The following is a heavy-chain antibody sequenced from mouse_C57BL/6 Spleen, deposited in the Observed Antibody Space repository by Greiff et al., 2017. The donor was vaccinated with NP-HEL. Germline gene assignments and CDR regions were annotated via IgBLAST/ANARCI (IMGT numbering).Heavy chain of an antibody. CDR2: IRSKSNNYAT. J-gene: IGHJ4*01. CDR3: VSDGYYSYAMDY. CDR1: GFSFNTYA. Sequence: EVKLMESGGGLVQPKGSLKLSCAASGFSFNTYAMNWVRQAPGKGLEWVARIRSKSNNYATYYADSVKDRFTISRDDSESMLYLQMNNLKTEDTAMYYCVSDGYYSYAMDYWGQGTSVTVSS. V-gene: IGHV10-1*01. D-gene: IGHD2-3*01.